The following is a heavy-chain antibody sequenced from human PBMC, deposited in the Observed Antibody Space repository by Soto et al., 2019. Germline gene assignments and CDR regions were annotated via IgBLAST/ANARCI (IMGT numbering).Heavy chain of an antibody. D-gene: IGHD3-10*01. Sequence: EVQLLESGRGLVQRGGSLRLSCAASGFTFTNYAMSWVRQAPGKGLEWVSAISGGGGNTYYADSVKGRFTISRDNSKNTLYLQMNSLRPEDTAVYYCARHSGPYGSGSYYSSLDHWGQGTLVTVSS. CDR2: ISGGGGNT. V-gene: IGHV3-23*01. CDR3: ARHSGPYGSGSYYSSLDH. J-gene: IGHJ5*02. CDR1: GFTFTNYA.